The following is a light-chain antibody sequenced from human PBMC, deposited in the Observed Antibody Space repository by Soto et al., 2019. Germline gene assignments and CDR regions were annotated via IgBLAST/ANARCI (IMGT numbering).Light chain of an antibody. J-gene: IGKJ4*01. Sequence: DIQMTQSPSSLSASVGDRVTITCRASQSISSYLNWYQQKPGKAPKLLIYAASSLQSAVPSRFSGSGSGTDFTLTISSLQPEDFATYYCQQSYSTHATFGGGTKVEIK. CDR2: AAS. CDR3: QQSYSTHAT. CDR1: QSISSY. V-gene: IGKV1-39*01.